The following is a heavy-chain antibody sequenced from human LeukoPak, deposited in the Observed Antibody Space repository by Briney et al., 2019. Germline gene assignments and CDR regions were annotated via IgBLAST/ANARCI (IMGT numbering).Heavy chain of an antibody. V-gene: IGHV3-21*04. D-gene: IGHD3-22*01. Sequence: GGSLRLSCAASGFSFSSLNWVRQTPGKGLEWVSSITSSSTYTFYADSVKGRFTISRDNARNSLYLQMNSLRAEDTAVYYCAKTVHYYDSSGYYYHFDYWGQGTLVTVSS. CDR1: GFSFSS. CDR2: ITSSSTYT. CDR3: AKTVHYYDSSGYYYHFDY. J-gene: IGHJ4*02.